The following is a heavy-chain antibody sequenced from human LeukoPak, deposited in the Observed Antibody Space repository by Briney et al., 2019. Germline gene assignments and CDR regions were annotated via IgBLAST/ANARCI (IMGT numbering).Heavy chain of an antibody. V-gene: IGHV3-23*01. CDR2: LSGMAGST. D-gene: IGHD5-18*01. Sequence: GGPLRLLCVFSGFPFSICAMSGVRHAPGKGVVWVSTLSGMAGSTYSAGSVNGRFTNSRDNSKNTLYLQMNSLRVEDTAVYYCAKDPRSGYSFAYWGQGTLVTVSS. J-gene: IGHJ4*02. CDR1: GFPFSICA. CDR3: AKDPRSGYSFAY.